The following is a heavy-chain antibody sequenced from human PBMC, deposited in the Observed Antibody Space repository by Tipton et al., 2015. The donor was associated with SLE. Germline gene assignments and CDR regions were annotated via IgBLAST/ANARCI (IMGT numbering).Heavy chain of an antibody. J-gene: IGHJ3*02. V-gene: IGHV4-4*08. CDR1: GGSISSYY. Sequence: TLSLTCTVSGGSISSYYWSWIRQPPGKGLEWIGYIYTSWSTNYNPSLKSRVTISVDTSKNQFSLKLSSVTAADTAVYYCAREVEVGATEAFDIWGQGTMVTVSS. CDR3: AREVEVGATEAFDI. D-gene: IGHD1-26*01. CDR2: IYTSWST.